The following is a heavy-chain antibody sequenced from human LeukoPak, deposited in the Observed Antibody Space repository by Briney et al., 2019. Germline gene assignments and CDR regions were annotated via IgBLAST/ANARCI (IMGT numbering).Heavy chain of an antibody. CDR3: ARVRVGATGAYFDY. CDR1: GGSISSYY. Sequence: PSETLSLTCTVSGGSISSYYWSWIRQPPGKGLEWIGYIYYSGSTNYNPSLKSRVTISVDTSKNQFSLKLSSVTAADTAVYYCARVRVGATGAYFDYWGQGTLVTVSS. J-gene: IGHJ4*02. V-gene: IGHV4-59*01. D-gene: IGHD1-26*01. CDR2: IYYSGST.